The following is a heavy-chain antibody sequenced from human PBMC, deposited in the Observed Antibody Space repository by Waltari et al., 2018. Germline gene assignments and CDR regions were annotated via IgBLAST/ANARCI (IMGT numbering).Heavy chain of an antibody. V-gene: IGHV1-3*01. D-gene: IGHD3-16*01. CDR1: GYTFTSYA. J-gene: IGHJ3*02. CDR2: INAGNGNT. CDR3: ARVEGAAGLDI. Sequence: QVQLVQSGAEVKKPGASVKVSCKASGYTFTSYAMHWVRQAPGQRLEWMGWINAGNGNTNDSQKFQGRVTMSRDTSASTAYMELSSLRSEDTAVYYCARVEGAAGLDIWGQGTMVTVSS.